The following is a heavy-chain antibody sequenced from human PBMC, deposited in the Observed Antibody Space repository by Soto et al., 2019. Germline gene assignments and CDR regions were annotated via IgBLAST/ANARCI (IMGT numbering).Heavy chain of an antibody. CDR3: ATQEVGGSYVYTFDP. J-gene: IGHJ5*02. CDR2: IYYGGTT. CDR1: GGSFSPNY. Sequence: SETLSLTCTVSGGSFSPNYWSWIRQPPGKGLEWVGYIYYGGTTSYNPSLQSRVTISVDTSKNQFSLKLSSVTAADTAVYYCATQEVGGSYVYTFDPWGQGTLVTVSS. D-gene: IGHD1-26*01. V-gene: IGHV4-59*08.